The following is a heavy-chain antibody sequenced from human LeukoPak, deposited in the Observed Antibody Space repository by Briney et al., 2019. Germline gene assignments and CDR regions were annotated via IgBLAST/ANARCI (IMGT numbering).Heavy chain of an antibody. V-gene: IGHV4-34*01. CDR2: IDHSGST. J-gene: IGHJ4*02. Sequence: SETLSLTCAVFGGSLNGYYWSWIRQPPGKGLEWIGEIDHSGSTNYNPSLKSRVSISVDTSKKQFSLNLGSVTAADTAVYYCARGRYFDYWGQGTLVTVSS. CDR3: ARGRYFDY. CDR1: GGSLNGYY.